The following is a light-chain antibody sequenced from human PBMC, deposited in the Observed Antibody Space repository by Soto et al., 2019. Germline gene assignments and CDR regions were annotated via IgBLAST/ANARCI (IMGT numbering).Light chain of an antibody. CDR1: QSVNGNY. CDR2: SAS. V-gene: IGKV3-20*01. Sequence: EIVLTQSPGTLSLSPGERATLSCRASQSVNGNYLTWYQQKPGQAPRLLIYSASRRATGIPDRFSGSGSGTDFTLTISRLEPVDFAVYYCQQYGSSFRYTFGQGTKLEIK. CDR3: QQYGSSFRYT. J-gene: IGKJ2*01.